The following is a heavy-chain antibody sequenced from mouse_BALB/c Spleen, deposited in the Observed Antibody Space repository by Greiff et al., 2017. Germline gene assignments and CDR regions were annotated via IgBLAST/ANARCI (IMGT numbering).Heavy chain of an antibody. D-gene: IGHD2-1*01. Sequence: QVQLKQSGAELVRPGVSVKISCKGSGYTFTDYAMHWVKQSHAKSLEWIGVISTYYGDASYNQKFKGKATMTVDKSSSTAYMELARLTSEDSAIYYCARSGGGNYYFDYWGQGTTLTVSS. V-gene: IGHV1S137*01. CDR1: GYTFTDYA. CDR2: ISTYYGDA. J-gene: IGHJ2*01. CDR3: ARSGGGNYYFDY.